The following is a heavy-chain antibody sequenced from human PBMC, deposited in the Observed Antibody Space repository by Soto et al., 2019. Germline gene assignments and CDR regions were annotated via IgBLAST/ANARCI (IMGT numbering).Heavy chain of an antibody. Sequence: DVQLVESGGGLIQPGESLRLSCAAFGLTISGKKYVAWVRXAPGKGLEWVSALYDVDGSFYADSVKGRFTTSSDSSKTTVYLQMXDLRPDXXAVXYXXXXXXXXHAYDVWGQGTTVTVSS. J-gene: IGHJ3*01. CDR2: LYDVDGS. V-gene: IGHV3-53*01. CDR1: GLTISGKKY. CDR3: XXXXXXXHAYDV.